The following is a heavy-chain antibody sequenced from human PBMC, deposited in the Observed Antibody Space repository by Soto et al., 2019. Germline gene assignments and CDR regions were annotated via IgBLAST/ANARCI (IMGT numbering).Heavy chain of an antibody. D-gene: IGHD3-10*01. CDR2: ISYDGSNK. CDR3: AREGGVYGSGSYFWDS. V-gene: IGHV3-30-3*01. J-gene: IGHJ4*02. Sequence: QVQLVESGGGVVQPGRSLRLCCAASGFTFSSYTMHWVRQAPGKGLEWVAVISYDGSNKYYADSVKGRFTISRDNSKNTMYLQMNSLRAEDTAVYYCAREGGVYGSGSYFWDSWGQGTLVSVSS. CDR1: GFTFSSYT.